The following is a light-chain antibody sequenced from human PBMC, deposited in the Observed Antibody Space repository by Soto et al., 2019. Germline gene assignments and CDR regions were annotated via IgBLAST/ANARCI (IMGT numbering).Light chain of an antibody. CDR1: SGSVSTSYY. Sequence: QTVVTQEPSFSVSPGGTVTLTCGLSSGSVSTSYYPSWYQQTPGQAPRTLIYSTDSRSSGVPDRFSGSILGNKAALTITGAHADDDSDYYCVLYMGSVITVFGGGTKLTVL. CDR2: STD. V-gene: IGLV8-61*01. CDR3: VLYMGSVITV. J-gene: IGLJ2*01.